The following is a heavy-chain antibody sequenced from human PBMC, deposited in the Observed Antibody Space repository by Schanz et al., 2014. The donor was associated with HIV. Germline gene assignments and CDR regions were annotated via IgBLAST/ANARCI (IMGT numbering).Heavy chain of an antibody. Sequence: VQLVESGGGVVQPGRSLRLSCAASGFTFDDYAMHWVRQAPGKGLEWVSGISWNSVSIGYADSVKGRFTISRDNSKNTLYLQMSSLREEDTAVYYCAKTILRFLDWPNANGGMDVWGLGTTVTVSS. CDR1: GFTFDDYA. CDR2: ISWNSVSI. D-gene: IGHD3-3*01. J-gene: IGHJ6*02. V-gene: IGHV3-9*01. CDR3: AKTILRFLDWPNANGGMDV.